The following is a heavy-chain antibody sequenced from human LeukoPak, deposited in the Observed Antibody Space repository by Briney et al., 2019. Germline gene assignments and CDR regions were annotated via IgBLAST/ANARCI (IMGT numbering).Heavy chain of an antibody. CDR1: VGSISSYY. Sequence: PSETLSLTCTVSVGSISSYYWSWIRQPARKGLEWIGRIYTSGSTNYNPSLKSRVTMSVDPSTNQFSLKLSSVTAADSAVYYWARYLGAPFDIWGQGTMVTVSS. CDR3: ARYLGAPFDI. CDR2: IYTSGST. D-gene: IGHD3-16*01. J-gene: IGHJ3*02. V-gene: IGHV4-4*07.